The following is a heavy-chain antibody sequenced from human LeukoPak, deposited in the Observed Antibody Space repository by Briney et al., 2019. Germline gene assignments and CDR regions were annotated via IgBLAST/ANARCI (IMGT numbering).Heavy chain of an antibody. Sequence: ASVKVSCKASGGTFSNYAISWVRQAPGQGLEWMGAIIPIFGTANYAQKFQGRVTITADESTGTAYMELSSLRSEDTAVYYCARERRGGSYFTEKRLDHWGQGTLVTVSP. CDR1: GGTFSNYA. D-gene: IGHD1-26*01. V-gene: IGHV1-69*13. CDR2: IIPIFGTA. CDR3: ARERRGGSYFTEKRLDH. J-gene: IGHJ4*02.